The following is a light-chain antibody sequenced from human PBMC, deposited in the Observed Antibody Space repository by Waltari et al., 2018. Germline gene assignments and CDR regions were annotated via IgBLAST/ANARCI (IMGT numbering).Light chain of an antibody. CDR3: SAYTSITSFCV. J-gene: IGLJ1*01. Sequence: QSALTQPASVPGSLGQSITISCTETNSYGCPYNHVLLFQHHPGRAPTLLIYEVSNRPSGVSNRFSGSKSGNTAFLTVSGLQAEDEADYYCSAYTSITSFCVFGTGTKVTVL. CDR1: NSYGCPYNH. V-gene: IGLV2-14*01. CDR2: EVS.